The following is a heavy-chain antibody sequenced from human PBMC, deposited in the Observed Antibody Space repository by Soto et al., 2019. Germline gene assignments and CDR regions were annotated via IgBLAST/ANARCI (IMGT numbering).Heavy chain of an antibody. V-gene: IGHV3-48*03. CDR2: ISSSGSTI. Sequence: PGGSLRLSCAASGFTFSSYEMNWVRQAPGKGLEWVSYISSSGSTIYYADSVKGRFTISRDNAKNSLYLQMNSLRAEDTAVYYCASSLRGYSYGRFNWFDPWGQGTLVTVS. J-gene: IGHJ5*02. CDR1: GFTFSSYE. CDR3: ASSLRGYSYGRFNWFDP. D-gene: IGHD5-18*01.